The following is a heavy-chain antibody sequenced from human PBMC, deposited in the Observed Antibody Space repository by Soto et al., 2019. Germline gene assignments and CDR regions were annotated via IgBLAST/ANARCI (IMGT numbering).Heavy chain of an antibody. Sequence: QVQLQESGPGLVKPSQTLSLTCSVSGGSINSGGYYWTWIRQHPGRGLEWVGNIYYSGITSYNPSLKIRVTISIDTSKTHFSLKLSSVTAADTAVYYCARSSISKKIDYWGQGTLVTVSS. CDR1: GGSINSGGYY. D-gene: IGHD2-2*01. CDR2: IYYSGIT. J-gene: IGHJ4*02. CDR3: ARSSISKKIDY. V-gene: IGHV4-31*03.